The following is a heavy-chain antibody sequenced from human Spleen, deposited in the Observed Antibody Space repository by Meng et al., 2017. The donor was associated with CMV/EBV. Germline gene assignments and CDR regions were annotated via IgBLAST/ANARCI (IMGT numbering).Heavy chain of an antibody. D-gene: IGHD3-22*01. CDR2: IKQDGSEK. V-gene: IGHV3-7*01. CDR3: AREAYSSPSGDNWFDP. CDR1: ATSDFTFSAYG. Sequence: GESLKISCVASATSDFTFSAYGMSWVRQAPGKGLEWVAKIKQDGSEKYYVDSVKGRFTISRDNAKNSLYLQMNSLRAEDTAVYYCAREAYSSPSGDNWFDPWGQGTLVTVSS. J-gene: IGHJ5*02.